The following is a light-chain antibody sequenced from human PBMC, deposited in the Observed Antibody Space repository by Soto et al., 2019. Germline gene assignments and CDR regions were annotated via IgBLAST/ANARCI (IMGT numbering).Light chain of an antibody. CDR1: QSISAW. Sequence: DIQMTQSPSTLSASVGDRVIITCRASQSISAWLAWDQQKPGKAPKLLIYKASSLESGVPSRFSGSGSGTECTLTISGLQPDDFATYYCQQYNSNPRTFGGGTKVEIK. V-gene: IGKV1-5*03. CDR2: KAS. J-gene: IGKJ4*01. CDR3: QQYNSNPRT.